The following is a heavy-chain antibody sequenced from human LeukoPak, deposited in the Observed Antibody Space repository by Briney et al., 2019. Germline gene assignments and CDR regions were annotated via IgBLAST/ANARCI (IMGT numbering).Heavy chain of an antibody. CDR3: ATHDYAAP. V-gene: IGHV4-34*01. Sequence: SETLSLTCAVYGGSFSGYYWSWTRQPPGKGLEWIGEINHSGSTNYNPSLKSRVTISVDTSKNQFSLKLSSVTAADTAVYYCATHDYAAPWGQGTLVTASS. CDR1: GGSFSGYY. J-gene: IGHJ5*02. CDR2: INHSGST. D-gene: IGHD4-17*01.